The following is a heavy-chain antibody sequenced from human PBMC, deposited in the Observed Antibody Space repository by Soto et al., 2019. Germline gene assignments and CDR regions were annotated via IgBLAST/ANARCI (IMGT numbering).Heavy chain of an antibody. CDR2: IKEDGSEK. D-gene: IGHD3-22*01. Sequence: GGSLRLSCAASGFTFSTYWMSWVRRAPGKGLEWVANIKEDGSEKYYVDSVEGRFTISRDNAKNSLYLQMTSLRAEDTALYYCARGWGYFDSSGFPYLYAMDIWGQGTTVTVSS. J-gene: IGHJ6*02. CDR1: GFTFSTYW. CDR3: ARGWGYFDSSGFPYLYAMDI. V-gene: IGHV3-7*01.